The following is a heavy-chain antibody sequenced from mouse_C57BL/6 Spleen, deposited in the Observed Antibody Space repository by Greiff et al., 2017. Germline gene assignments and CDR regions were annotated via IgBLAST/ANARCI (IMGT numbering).Heavy chain of an antibody. CDR1: GYTFTNYW. D-gene: IGHD2-1*01. CDR3: ARGGNYSYYAMDY. V-gene: IGHV1-63*01. CDR2: IYPGGGYT. J-gene: IGHJ4*01. Sequence: QVQLQQSGAELVRPGTSVKMSCKASGYTFTNYWIGWAKQRPGHGLEWIGDIYPGGGYTNYNEKFKGKATLTADNSSSTAYMQFSSLTSEDSAIYYCARGGNYSYYAMDYWGQGTSVTVSS.